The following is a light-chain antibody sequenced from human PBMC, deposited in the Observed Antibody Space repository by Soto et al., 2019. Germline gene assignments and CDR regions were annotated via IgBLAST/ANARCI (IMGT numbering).Light chain of an antibody. J-gene: IGKJ2*01. CDR1: QSVSSSY. V-gene: IGKV3-20*01. CDR2: GAS. CDR3: QQYGSSLYT. Sequence: EIVLTQSPGTLSLSPGERATLSCRASQSVSSSYLALYQQKTGQAPRLLIYGASSRATGIPDRFSGSGSGTDFTLTISRLEPEDFAVYYCQQYGSSLYTFGQGTKLEIK.